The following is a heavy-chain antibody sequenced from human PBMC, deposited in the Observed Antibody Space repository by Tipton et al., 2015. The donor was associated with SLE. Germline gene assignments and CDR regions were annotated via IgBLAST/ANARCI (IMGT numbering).Heavy chain of an antibody. D-gene: IGHD2-21*01. Sequence: TLSLTCYVTGASISNYYWTWIRQSPGKGLEWIGNVYKNYNPSLESRVTISVDTSRNLFSLNLSSVTAADTAVYYCTRGGDGWGYFDYWGQGTLVTVSS. CDR1: GASISNYY. J-gene: IGHJ4*02. CDR2: VYKN. CDR3: TRGGDGWGYFDY. V-gene: IGHV4-59*01.